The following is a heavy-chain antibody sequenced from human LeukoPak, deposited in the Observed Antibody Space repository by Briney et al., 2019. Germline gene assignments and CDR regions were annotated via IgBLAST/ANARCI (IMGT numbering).Heavy chain of an antibody. CDR2: ISWDASGT. V-gene: IGHV3-43D*03. CDR3: AKERRGYYMDV. Sequence: GGSLRLSCAASGFNFGHYAMQWVRQAPGKGLEWVSLISWDASGTYYADSVKGRFTISRDNSKNSLSLQMYSLRPEDTALYYCAKERRGYYMDVWGKGTTVTVSS. D-gene: IGHD3-10*01. J-gene: IGHJ6*03. CDR1: GFNFGHYA.